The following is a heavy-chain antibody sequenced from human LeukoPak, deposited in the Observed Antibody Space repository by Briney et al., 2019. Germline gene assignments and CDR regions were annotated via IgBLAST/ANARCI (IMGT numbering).Heavy chain of an antibody. CDR1: GFTFSDYW. Sequence: GGSLRLSCEVSGFTFSDYWMTWVRLAPGKGLEWVANIKQGGSEKYYVDSVMGRFTISRDNAKKSLYLEMNSLRVEDTAVYYCARGGYSTLAYWGQGTLVTVSS. J-gene: IGHJ4*02. D-gene: IGHD5-18*01. CDR2: IKQGGSEK. CDR3: ARGGYSTLAY. V-gene: IGHV3-7*01.